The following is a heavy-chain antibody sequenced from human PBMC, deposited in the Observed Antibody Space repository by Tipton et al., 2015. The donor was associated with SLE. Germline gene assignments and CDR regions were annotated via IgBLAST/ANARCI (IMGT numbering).Heavy chain of an antibody. Sequence: TLSLTCTVSGGSISSYYWSWIRQPPGKGLEWIGYIYYSGSTNYNPSLKSRVTISVDTSKNQFSLKLSSVTAADTAGYYCARDLGRLYFDYWGQGTLVTVSS. J-gene: IGHJ4*02. CDR3: ARDLGRLYFDY. CDR1: GGSISSYY. V-gene: IGHV4-59*01. D-gene: IGHD3-16*01. CDR2: IYYSGST.